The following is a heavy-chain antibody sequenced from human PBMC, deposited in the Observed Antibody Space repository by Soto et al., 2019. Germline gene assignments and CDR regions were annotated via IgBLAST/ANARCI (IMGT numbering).Heavy chain of an antibody. CDR1: GFTFSSYA. D-gene: IGHD6-19*01. CDR2: ISYDGSNK. J-gene: IGHJ6*02. Sequence: QVQLVESGGGVVQPGRSLRLSCAASGFTFSSYAMHWVRQAPGKGLEGVTLISYDGSNKYYADSVKGRFTISRDNSKNTLYLQMSSLRLEDTAVYYCARDEGAAGQWLAPDYYNGMDVWGHGTTVTVSS. V-gene: IGHV3-30-3*01. CDR3: ARDEGAAGQWLAPDYYNGMDV.